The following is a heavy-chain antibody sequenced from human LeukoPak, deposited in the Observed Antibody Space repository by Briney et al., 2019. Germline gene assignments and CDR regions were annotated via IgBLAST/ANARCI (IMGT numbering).Heavy chain of an antibody. CDR1: GGSISSYY. D-gene: IGHD3-22*01. CDR3: ARSRYDARYFDL. J-gene: IGHJ2*01. CDR2: IYYSGST. V-gene: IGHV4-59*01. Sequence: SETLSLTCTVSGGSISSYYWSWIRQPPGKGLERIGYIYYSGSTNYNPSLKSRVTISVDTSKNQFSLKLSSVTAADTAVYYCARSRYDARYFDLWGRGTLVTVSS.